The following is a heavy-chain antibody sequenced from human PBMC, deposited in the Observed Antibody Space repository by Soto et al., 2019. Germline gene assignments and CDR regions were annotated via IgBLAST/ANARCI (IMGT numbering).Heavy chain of an antibody. D-gene: IGHD5-12*01. CDR1: GGSFSGYY. J-gene: IGHJ4*02. CDR2: VSHSGRT. CDR3: ARGGSSGYVH. V-gene: IGHV4-34*01. Sequence: QVQLQQWGAGLLKPSATLSLTCAVYGGSFSGYYWSWIRQPPGKGLEWIGEVSHSGRTNYNPSLKSRVTISADTSKNQFSLKLSSVSAADTAVYYCARGGSSGYVHWGQGTLVTVSS.